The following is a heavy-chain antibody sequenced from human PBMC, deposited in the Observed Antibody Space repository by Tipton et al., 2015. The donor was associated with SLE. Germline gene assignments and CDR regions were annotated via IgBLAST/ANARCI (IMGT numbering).Heavy chain of an antibody. CDR1: GFTFSDYY. Sequence: GSLRLSCTASGFTFSDYYMSWIRRAPGKGLEWLSYISDRGTYTNYADSVKGRFTISRDNAKNSVFLQMNSLRDEDTAVYYCARALAGFYGMDVWGQGTAVTVSS. J-gene: IGHJ6*02. CDR2: ISDRGTYT. CDR3: ARALAGFYGMDV. D-gene: IGHD2-21*01. V-gene: IGHV3-11*06.